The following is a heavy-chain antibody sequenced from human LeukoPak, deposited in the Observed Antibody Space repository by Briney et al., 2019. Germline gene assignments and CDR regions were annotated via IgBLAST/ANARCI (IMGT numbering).Heavy chain of an antibody. CDR1: GFTISSYA. J-gene: IGHJ4*02. CDR2: ISGSGGST. D-gene: IGHD3-10*01. V-gene: IGHV3-23*01. Sequence: GGSLKLYCAASGFTISSYAMSWVRQAPRKGLESVSAISGSGGSTYYADSVKGRFTISRDNSKNTLYLQMNSLRAEDTAVYYCAKDGYYGSGPPDYWGQGTLVTVSS. CDR3: AKDGYYGSGPPDY.